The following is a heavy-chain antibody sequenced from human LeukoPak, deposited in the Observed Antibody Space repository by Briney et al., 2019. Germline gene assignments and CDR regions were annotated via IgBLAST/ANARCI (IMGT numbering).Heavy chain of an antibody. J-gene: IGHJ2*01. D-gene: IGHD3-22*01. CDR1: GGSIISHY. V-gene: IGHV4-59*11. CDR3: ARVEGEYYYDSSGYYLPNWYFDL. CDR2: IYYSGST. Sequence: SETLSLTCTVSGGSIISHYWSWIRQPPGKGLEWIGYIYYSGSTNYNPSLKSRVTISIDTSKNQFSLKLSSVTAADTAVYYCARVEGEYYYDSSGYYLPNWYFDLWGRGTLVTVSS.